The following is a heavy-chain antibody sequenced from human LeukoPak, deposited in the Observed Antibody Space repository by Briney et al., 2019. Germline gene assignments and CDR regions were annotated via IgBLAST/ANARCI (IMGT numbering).Heavy chain of an antibody. CDR3: ARDKVGGPTKFCS. CDR1: GVIFRGDG. V-gene: IGHV3-7*01. Sequence: CLRLSCAASGVIFRGDGMSWVRQAPVRGLEWGANIKPDGRGIYYVDSVKGRFTISRDNAKNAVYLHMNSLRAEDTAIYYCARDKVGGPTKFCSWGQGIRVTVSS. J-gene: IGHJ5*02. D-gene: IGHD3-16*01. CDR2: IKPDGRGI.